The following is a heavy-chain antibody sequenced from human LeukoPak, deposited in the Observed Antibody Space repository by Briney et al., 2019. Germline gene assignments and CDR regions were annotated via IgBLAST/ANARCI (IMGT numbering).Heavy chain of an antibody. CDR2: TYYRSKWYN. J-gene: IGHJ4*02. CDR1: GDGVSSDSAA. CDR3: TREYGYRFDH. Sequence: SQTLSLTCAISGDGVSSDSAAWNWIRQSPSRGLQWLGRTYYRSKWYNDYAVSVKSRITINPDTSKNLVSLQLSSVTPEDTAVYYCTREYGYRFDHWGQGTPVTVSS. V-gene: IGHV6-1*01. D-gene: IGHD5-18*01.